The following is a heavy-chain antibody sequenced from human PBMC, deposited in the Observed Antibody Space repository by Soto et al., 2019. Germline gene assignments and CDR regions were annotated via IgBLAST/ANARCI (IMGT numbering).Heavy chain of an antibody. D-gene: IGHD6-13*01. CDR2: IYYSGST. J-gene: IGHJ4*02. CDR3: ARVLHPGIAGSNYYFDS. V-gene: IGHV4-39*07. CDR1: GGSISSSSYY. Sequence: PSETLSLTCTVSGGSISSSSYYWGWIRQPPGKGLEWIGSIYYSGSTYYNPSLKSRVTISVDTSKNQFSLKLSSVTAADTAVYYCARVLHPGIAGSNYYFDSWGQGTLVTVSS.